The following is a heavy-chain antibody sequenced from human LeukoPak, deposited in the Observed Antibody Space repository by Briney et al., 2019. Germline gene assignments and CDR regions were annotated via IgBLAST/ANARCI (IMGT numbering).Heavy chain of an antibody. V-gene: IGHV3-33*06. Sequence: HPGGSLRPSCAASGFTFSSYGMHWVRQAPGKGLEWVAVIWYDGSNKYYADSVKGRFTISRDNSKNTLYLQMNSLRAEDTAVYYCAKDISDSSGYYDPKFDYWGQGTLVTVSS. D-gene: IGHD3-22*01. CDR2: IWYDGSNK. CDR1: GFTFSSYG. CDR3: AKDISDSSGYYDPKFDY. J-gene: IGHJ4*02.